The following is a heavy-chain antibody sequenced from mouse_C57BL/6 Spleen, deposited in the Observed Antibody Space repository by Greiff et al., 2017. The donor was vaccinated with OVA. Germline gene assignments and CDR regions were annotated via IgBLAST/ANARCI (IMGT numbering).Heavy chain of an antibody. D-gene: IGHD1-1*01. V-gene: IGHV1-61*01. Sequence: QVQLQQPGAELVRPGSSVKLSCKASGYTFTSYWMDWVKQRPGQGLEWIGNIYPSDSETHYNQKFKDKATLTVDKSSSTAYMLLRSLTSEDSAVYYCARMNGSSYVYWYFDVWGTGTTVTVSS. CDR2: IYPSDSET. CDR3: ARMNGSSYVYWYFDV. J-gene: IGHJ1*03. CDR1: GYTFTSYW.